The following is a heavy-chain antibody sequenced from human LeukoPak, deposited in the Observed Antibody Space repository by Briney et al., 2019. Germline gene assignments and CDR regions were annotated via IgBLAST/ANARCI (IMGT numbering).Heavy chain of an antibody. CDR3: AKSRSIYGSDSFDL. J-gene: IGHJ3*01. V-gene: IGHV3-30*02. CDR1: GFTFNTYG. Sequence: GGSLRLSCAASGFTFNTYGMHWVRQAPGKGLEWVAAVRYDGFNEYYAESVKGRFTISRDNSNYTLYLQLNSLRAGDTAVYYCAKSRSIYGSDSFDLWGQGSMVIVSS. CDR2: VRYDGFNE. D-gene: IGHD3-3*02.